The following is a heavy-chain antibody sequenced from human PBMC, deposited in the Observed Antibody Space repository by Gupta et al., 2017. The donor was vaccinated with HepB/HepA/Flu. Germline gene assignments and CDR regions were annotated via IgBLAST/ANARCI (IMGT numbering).Heavy chain of an antibody. CDR3: ARDHSVYQKPGDAFDI. D-gene: IGHD6-6*01. CDR2: ISSSSSYI. CDR1: GFTFSSYS. Sequence: EVQLVESGGGLVKPGGSLRLSCAASGFTFSSYSMNWVRQAPGKGLEWVSSISSSSSYIYYADSVKGRFTISRDNAKNSLYLQMNSLRAEDTAVYYCARDHSVYQKPGDAFDIWGQGTMVTVSS. V-gene: IGHV3-21*01. J-gene: IGHJ3*02.